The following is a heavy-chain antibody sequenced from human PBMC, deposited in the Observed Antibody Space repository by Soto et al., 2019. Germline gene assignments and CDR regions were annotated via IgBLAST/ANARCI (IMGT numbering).Heavy chain of an antibody. CDR1: GYSFTTYL. V-gene: IGHV5-51*01. CDR3: ARSSVPAAMYAVDY. D-gene: IGHD2-2*01. J-gene: IGHJ4*02. Sequence: PEETLKISCKGSGYSFTTYLIGWVRQKPGKGLEWMGIIYPGDSDTRYSPSFQGQVTISADKSISTAYLQWSSLKASDTAMYYCARSSVPAAMYAVDYWGQGTLVTVSS. CDR2: IYPGDSDT.